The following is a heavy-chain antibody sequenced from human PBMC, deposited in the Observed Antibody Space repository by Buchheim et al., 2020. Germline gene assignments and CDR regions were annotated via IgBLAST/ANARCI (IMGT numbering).Heavy chain of an antibody. CDR1: GFTFNSYA. J-gene: IGHJ4*02. D-gene: IGHD6-19*01. CDR2: ISDSGGST. Sequence: EVQLLESGGGLIQPGGSLRLSCAASGFTFNSYAMSWVRQAPGKGLEWVSGISDSGGSTYYAESVKGRFTISRDNSKNTLYLHMNSLRAEDTAVYYCAKTRDSSGSFMLNWGQGTL. V-gene: IGHV3-23*01. CDR3: AKTRDSSGSFMLN.